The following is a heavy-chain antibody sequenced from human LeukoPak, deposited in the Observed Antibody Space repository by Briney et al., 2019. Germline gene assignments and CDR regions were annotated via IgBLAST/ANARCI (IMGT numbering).Heavy chain of an antibody. D-gene: IGHD6-19*01. Sequence: PGGSLRLSCAASGFTFSSHSMSWVRQAPGKGLEWVANINQDGSDIHYVDSVEGRITISRDNAKNALSLQLNSLRAEDTAVYYCVRGSGWFYYWGQGTLVTVSS. CDR1: GFTFSSHS. CDR2: INQDGSDI. CDR3: VRGSGWFYY. V-gene: IGHV3-7*01. J-gene: IGHJ4*02.